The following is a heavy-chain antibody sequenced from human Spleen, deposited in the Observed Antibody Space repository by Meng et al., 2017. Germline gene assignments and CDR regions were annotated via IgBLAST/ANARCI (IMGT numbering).Heavy chain of an antibody. CDR1: GGSFSGYY. V-gene: IGHV4-34*01. CDR3: ASWIYSCGWQ. J-gene: IGHJ4*02. D-gene: IGHD6-19*01. CDR2: IYHGGDT. Sequence: QWQLPQWGAGRLKPSETLSLTGVFYGGSFSGYYWSWIRQPPGKGLEWIGEIYHGGDTNYNPSLKSRVTIAIDRSKNQFSLKLSSVTAADTAVYYCASWIYSCGWQWGQGTLVTVSS.